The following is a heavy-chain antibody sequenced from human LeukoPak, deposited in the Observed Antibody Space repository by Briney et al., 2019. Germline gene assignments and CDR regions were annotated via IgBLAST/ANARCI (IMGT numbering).Heavy chain of an antibody. CDR2: INADGNKK. CDR3: ARELKVEMAPDWYVVFDM. Sequence: PGGSLRLSCVASEFALSHYWMTWVRQAPGKGLEWVADINADGNKKYSTDSVKGRFAISRDNAKNSVYLEMSSLRDEDTAVYYCARELKVEMAPDWYVVFDMWGEKPMVRVS. CDR1: EFALSHYW. J-gene: IGHJ3*02. V-gene: IGHV3-7*01. D-gene: IGHD3/OR15-3a*01.